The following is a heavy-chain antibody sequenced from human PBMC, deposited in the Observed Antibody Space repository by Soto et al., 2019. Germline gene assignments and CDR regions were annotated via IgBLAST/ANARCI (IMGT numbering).Heavy chain of an antibody. CDR3: ARDHSPYYDSIGDGFEL. V-gene: IGHV4-30-2*01. CDR2: MYHSGRT. Sequence: SETLSLPCAVSGGSISSGGYSWSWIRQPPGKGLEWIGYMYHSGRTYYTPSLKSRVTISIDRSKNQFSLKLSSVTAAETAVYYCARDHSPYYDSIGDGFELWGQGTTVTVSS. J-gene: IGHJ3*01. D-gene: IGHD3-22*01. CDR1: GGSISSGGYS.